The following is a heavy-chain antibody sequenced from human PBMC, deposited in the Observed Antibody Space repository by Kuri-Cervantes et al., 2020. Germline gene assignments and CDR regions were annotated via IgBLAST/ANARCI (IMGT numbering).Heavy chain of an antibody. V-gene: IGHV3-9*01. CDR2: ISWNSGSI. CDR3: AKVGADHDAFDI. Sequence: SLKISCAASGFTVSSNYMSWVRQAPGKGLEWVSGISWNSGSIGYADSVKGRFTISRDNAKNSLYLQMNSLRAEDTALYYCAKVGADHDAFDIWGQGTMVTVSS. D-gene: IGHD4/OR15-4a*01. CDR1: GFTVSSNY. J-gene: IGHJ3*02.